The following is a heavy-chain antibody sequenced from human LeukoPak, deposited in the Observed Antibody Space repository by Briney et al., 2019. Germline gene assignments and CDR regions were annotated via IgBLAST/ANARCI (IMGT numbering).Heavy chain of an antibody. J-gene: IGHJ4*02. Sequence: SQTLSLTCAISGDSVSSNSATWDWIRQSPSRGLEWLGRTYYRSKWYNDYAVSVKSRITINPDTSKNQLSLHLNSVTPEDTAVYYCARVGRSGTDYEYWGQGTLVTVSS. CDR3: ARVGRSGTDYEY. V-gene: IGHV6-1*01. CDR1: GDSVSSNSAT. D-gene: IGHD1-26*01. CDR2: TYYRSKWYN.